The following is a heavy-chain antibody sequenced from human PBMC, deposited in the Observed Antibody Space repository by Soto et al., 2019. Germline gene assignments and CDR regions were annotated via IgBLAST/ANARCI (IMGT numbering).Heavy chain of an antibody. CDR3: AREAPWIIHSSGFDY. J-gene: IGHJ4*02. CDR2: ISYDGSNK. Sequence: GSLRLSCAASGFTFSSYAMHWVRQAPGKGLEWVAVISYDGSNKYYADSVKGRFTISRDNSKNTLYLQMNSLRAEDTAVYYCAREAPWIIHSSGFDYWGQGTLVTVSS. CDR1: GFTFSSYA. V-gene: IGHV3-30-3*01. D-gene: IGHD3-22*01.